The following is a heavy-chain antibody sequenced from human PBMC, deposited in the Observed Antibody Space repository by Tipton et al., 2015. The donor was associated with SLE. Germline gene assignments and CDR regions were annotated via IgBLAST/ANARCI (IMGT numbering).Heavy chain of an antibody. Sequence: TLSLTCTVSGGSISGSYWSWVRRPAGKGLEWIGYIHYTGTTKYNPSLNSRVTMSVDVFKNQFSLKLSSVTAADAAVYYCAREPVYYYYYMDVWGKGTTVTVSS. CDR2: IHYTGTT. V-gene: IGHV4-59*12. CDR3: AREPVYYYYYMDV. CDR1: GGSISGSY. J-gene: IGHJ6*03.